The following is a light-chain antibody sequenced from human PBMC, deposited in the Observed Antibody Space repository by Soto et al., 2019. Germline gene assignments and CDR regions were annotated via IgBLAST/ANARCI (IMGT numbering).Light chain of an antibody. CDR3: QKHDGVPL. V-gene: IGKV1-33*01. CDR2: DAS. CDR1: QDISNH. Sequence: DIQMTQSPSTLSGSVGDRVTITCQASQDISNHLNWYQQKPGKAPNLLIYDASDLETGVPSRFSGGGSGTFFSFSINSLQPEDIATYYCQKHDGVPLFGPGTKVEIK. J-gene: IGKJ3*01.